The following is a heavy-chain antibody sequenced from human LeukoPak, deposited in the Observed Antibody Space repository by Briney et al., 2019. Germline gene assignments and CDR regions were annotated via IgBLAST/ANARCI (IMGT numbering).Heavy chain of an antibody. Sequence: GGSLRLSCAASGFTFSSYAMHWVRQAPGKGLEWVSYISSSSSTIYYADSVKGRFTISRDNTKNSLYLQMNSLRAEDMAVYYCAKDSDYGGYWGQGTLVTVSS. CDR2: ISSSSSTI. CDR1: GFTFSSYA. J-gene: IGHJ4*02. CDR3: AKDSDYGGY. V-gene: IGHV3-48*01.